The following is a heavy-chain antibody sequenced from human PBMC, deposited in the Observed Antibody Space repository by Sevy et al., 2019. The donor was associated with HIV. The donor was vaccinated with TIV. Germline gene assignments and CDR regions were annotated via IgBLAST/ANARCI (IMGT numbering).Heavy chain of an antibody. D-gene: IGHD1-1*01. V-gene: IGHV3-33*01. J-gene: IGHJ5*01. CDR3: ARDAARVIVPTAGFDS. Sequence: GGSLRLSCVASGFTFRSFSMHWVRQAPGKGLEWVAAKWHDGRTERYADSVQGRFTISMENSKKTLYLQMNSLRDEDTAIYYCARDAARVIVPTAGFDSWGQGTLVTVSS. CDR2: KWHDGRTE. CDR1: GFTFRSFS.